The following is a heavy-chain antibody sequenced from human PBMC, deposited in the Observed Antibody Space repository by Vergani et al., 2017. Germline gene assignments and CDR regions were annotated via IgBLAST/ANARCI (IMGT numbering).Heavy chain of an antibody. Sequence: QVQLQESGPGLVKPSETLSLPCTVSGGSISSYYWSWIRQPPGKGLEWIGYIYYSGSTNYNPSLKSRVTISVDTSKNQFSLKLSSVTAADTAVYYCARDSTHCSSTSCYDWFDPWGQGTLVTVSS. CDR1: GGSISSYY. V-gene: IGHV4-59*01. CDR2: IYYSGST. CDR3: ARDSTHCSSTSCYDWFDP. J-gene: IGHJ5*02. D-gene: IGHD2-2*01.